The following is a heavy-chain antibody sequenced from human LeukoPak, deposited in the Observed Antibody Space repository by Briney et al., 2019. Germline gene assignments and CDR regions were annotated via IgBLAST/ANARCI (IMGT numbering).Heavy chain of an antibody. V-gene: IGHV3-20*04. CDR1: GFTFRTFW. D-gene: IGHD3-10*01. CDR2: ITWSGGST. Sequence: RAGGSLRLSCAASGFTFRTFWMHWVRQAPGKGLEWVSGITWSGGSTGYTDSVKGRFTISRDNAKNSLYLQMNSLRAEDTALYYCARDLLRFGELWENWFDPWGQGTLVTVSS. CDR3: ARDLLRFGELWENWFDP. J-gene: IGHJ5*02.